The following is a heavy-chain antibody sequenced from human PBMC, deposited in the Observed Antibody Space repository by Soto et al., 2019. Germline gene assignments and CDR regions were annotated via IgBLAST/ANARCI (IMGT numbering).Heavy chain of an antibody. D-gene: IGHD4-4*01. J-gene: IGHJ4*02. CDR1: GGSISSYY. V-gene: IGHV4-59*08. CDR2: IYYSGST. CDR3: AGKMTTGSPFDY. Sequence: PSETLSLASAVSGGSISSYYWSWIRQPPGKGLEWIGYIYYSGSTNYNPSLKSRVTISVDTSKSQFSLKLSSVTAADTAVYYCAGKMTTGSPFDYWGQGTLVTVSS.